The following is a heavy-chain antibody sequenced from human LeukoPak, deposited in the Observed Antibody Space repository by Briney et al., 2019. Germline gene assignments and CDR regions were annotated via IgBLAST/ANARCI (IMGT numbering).Heavy chain of an antibody. CDR1: GASITSSNYY. Sequence: PSETLSLTCAVSGASITSSNYYWGWVRQSPGKGLEWIGNIYSSGNAYYNASLKSRVTISVDTSKNQFSLKLTSVTAADTAVYYCARLHLPATRFDYWGQGTLVTVSS. J-gene: IGHJ4*02. CDR2: IYSSGNA. CDR3: ARLHLPATRFDY. V-gene: IGHV4-39*07. D-gene: IGHD5-24*01.